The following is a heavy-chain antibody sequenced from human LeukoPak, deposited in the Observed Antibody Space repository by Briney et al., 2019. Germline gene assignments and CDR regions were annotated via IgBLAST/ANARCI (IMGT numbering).Heavy chain of an antibody. J-gene: IGHJ4*02. D-gene: IGHD4-23*01. CDR1: GFTFSRYW. CDR3: ARALESGNSDAGY. Sequence: GGSLRLSCAASGFTFSRYWMTWVRQAPGKGLQWVADIKPDGSAGSYVDSVKGRFTISRDNAKGSLYLQMNSLRAEDTAVYYCARALESGNSDAGYWGQGTLVTVSS. V-gene: IGHV3-7*04. CDR2: IKPDGSAG.